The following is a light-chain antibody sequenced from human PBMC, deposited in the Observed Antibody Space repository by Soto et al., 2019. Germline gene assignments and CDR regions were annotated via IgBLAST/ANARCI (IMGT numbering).Light chain of an antibody. CDR3: QQYGGN. Sequence: DIQMTQSPSTLAASVGDRVIITCRASQNINRWLAWYQQKPGKAPKVLIYDASSLQSGVPSRFSVSGSGTEFTLTITSLLPDDFGTYYCQQYGGNFGLGTKV. J-gene: IGKJ3*01. V-gene: IGKV1-5*01. CDR1: QNINRW. CDR2: DAS.